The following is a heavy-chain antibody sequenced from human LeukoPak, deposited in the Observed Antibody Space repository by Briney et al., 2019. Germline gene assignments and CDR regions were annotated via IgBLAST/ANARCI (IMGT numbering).Heavy chain of an antibody. V-gene: IGHV3-11*01. J-gene: IGHJ6*03. CDR2: ISSSGSTI. D-gene: IGHD4-17*01. CDR3: AKDGAIGGDYVEAYYYYYMDV. CDR1: GFTFSDYY. Sequence: GGSLRLSCAASGFTFSDYYMSWIRQAPGKGLEWVSYISSSGSTIYYADSVKGRFTISRDNAKNSLYLQMNSLRAEDTAVYYCAKDGAIGGDYVEAYYYYYMDVWGKGTTVTVSS.